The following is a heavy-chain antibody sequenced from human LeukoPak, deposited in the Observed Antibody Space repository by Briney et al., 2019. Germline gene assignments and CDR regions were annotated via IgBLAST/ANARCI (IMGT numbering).Heavy chain of an antibody. J-gene: IGHJ4*02. Sequence: GGSLRLSCAASGFTFSGSGMHWVRQASGKGLEWVGRIRSKPNNYATAYAASVKGRFTISRDDSKNTAYLQMNSLKTEDTAVYYCTRRLVVIRSFDCWGQGTLVTVSS. CDR1: GFTFSGSG. CDR2: IRSKPNNYAT. V-gene: IGHV3-73*01. D-gene: IGHD3-22*01. CDR3: TRRLVVIRSFDC.